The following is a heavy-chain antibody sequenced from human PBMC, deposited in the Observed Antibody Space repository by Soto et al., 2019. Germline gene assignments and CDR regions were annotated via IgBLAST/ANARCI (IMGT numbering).Heavy chain of an antibody. CDR3: ARDRVEAALGTFDQ. D-gene: IGHD6-13*01. V-gene: IGHV1-8*01. CDR1: GYTFTSYD. J-gene: IGHJ4*02. Sequence: ASVKVSCKASGYTFTSYDINWVRQATGQGLEWMGWMNPNSGNTGYAQKFQGRVTMTRNTSISTAYMELSSLRSEDTAVYYCARDRVEAALGTFDQWGKGPLVTVSS. CDR2: MNPNSGNT.